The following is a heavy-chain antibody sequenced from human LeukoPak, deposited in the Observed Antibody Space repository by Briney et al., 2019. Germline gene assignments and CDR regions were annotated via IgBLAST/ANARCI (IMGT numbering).Heavy chain of an antibody. CDR2: ISSNGGST. D-gene: IGHD3-10*01. CDR3: VKGIDYYGSGSHSTSYYGMDV. J-gene: IGHJ6*01. V-gene: IGHV3-64D*06. CDR1: GFTFSSYA. Sequence: GGSLRLSCSASGFTFSSYAMHWVRQAPGKGLEYVSVISSNGGSTDYADSVKGRFTISRDNSKNTLYLQMSSLRAEDTAVYYCVKGIDYYGSGSHSTSYYGMDVWGQGTTVTVSS.